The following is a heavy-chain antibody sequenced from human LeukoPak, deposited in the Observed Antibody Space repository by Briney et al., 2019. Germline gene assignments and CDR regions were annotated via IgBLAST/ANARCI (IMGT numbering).Heavy chain of an antibody. CDR1: GFTFSSYG. Sequence: GGSLRLSCAASGFTFSSYGMSWVPQAPGTGLEWVLGISAGGGSKYYADSLKGRFTISRDNSKNTLYLQLNSLRAEDTAVYYCAKHLATAYYFDYWGQGTLVTVSS. CDR3: AKHLATAYYFDY. CDR2: ISAGGGSK. V-gene: IGHV3-23*01. D-gene: IGHD2-21*01. J-gene: IGHJ4*02.